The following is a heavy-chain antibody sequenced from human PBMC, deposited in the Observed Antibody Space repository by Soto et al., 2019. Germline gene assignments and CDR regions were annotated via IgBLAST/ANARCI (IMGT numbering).Heavy chain of an antibody. V-gene: IGHV3-21*01. D-gene: IGHD4-17*01. CDR2: ISGSGSYI. Sequence: EVQLVESGGGLVKPGGSLRLSCAASGFTFSSNSMNWVRQAPGKGLEWVSSISGSGSYIYYADALKGRFTISRDNAKNSLYLQMNSLRAEDTAVYYCARDRYGDYSFDYWGQGTLVTVSS. J-gene: IGHJ4*02. CDR1: GFTFSSNS. CDR3: ARDRYGDYSFDY.